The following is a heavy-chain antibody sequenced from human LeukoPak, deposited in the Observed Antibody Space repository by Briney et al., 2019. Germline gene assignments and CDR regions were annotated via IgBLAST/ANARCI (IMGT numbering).Heavy chain of an antibody. D-gene: IGHD6-19*01. CDR3: AREQWLVSYYYYGMEV. V-gene: IGHV3-21*01. Sequence: TGGSLRLSCAASGFTFSSYAMSWVRQAPGKGLEWVSSISSSSSYIYYADSVKGRFTISRDNAKNSLYLQMNSLRAEDTAVYYCAREQWLVSYYYYGMEVWGQGTTVTVSS. CDR1: GFTFSSYA. J-gene: IGHJ6*02. CDR2: ISSSSSYI.